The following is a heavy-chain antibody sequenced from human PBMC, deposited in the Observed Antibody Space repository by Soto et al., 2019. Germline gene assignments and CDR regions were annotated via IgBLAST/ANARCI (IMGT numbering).Heavy chain of an antibody. CDR3: ATIVGADRRCFDP. V-gene: IGHV1-69*13. CDR1: GGTFSSYA. CDR2: IIPMFGRS. J-gene: IGHJ5*02. D-gene: IGHD1-26*01. Sequence: SVKFSCKASGGTFSSYAIIWVRQAPGQVLECMVGIIPMFGRSNYXXKVQGRVXXTADESTSTAXVELRXLRCEDTAVYYCATIVGADRRCFDPWRQGTLVTXSS.